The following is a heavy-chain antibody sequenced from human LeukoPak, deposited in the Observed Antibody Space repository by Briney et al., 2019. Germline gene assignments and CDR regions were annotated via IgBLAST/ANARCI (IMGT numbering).Heavy chain of an antibody. CDR3: ARGRSSGSGHLNY. V-gene: IGHV4-34*01. J-gene: IGHJ4*02. D-gene: IGHD6-19*01. CDR1: GESLSGFY. Sequence: PSETLSLTCAVYGESLSGFYWNWIRQPPGKGLEWIGEINQSGSANYNPSLKSRVTVSVDNFKSHFSLKLTFVTAADTGVYYCARGRSSGSGHLNYWGQGTLVTVSS. CDR2: INQSGSA.